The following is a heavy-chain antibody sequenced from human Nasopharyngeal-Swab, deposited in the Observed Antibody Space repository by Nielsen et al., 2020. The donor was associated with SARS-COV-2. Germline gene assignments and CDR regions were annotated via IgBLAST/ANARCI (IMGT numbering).Heavy chain of an antibody. V-gene: IGHV3-21*01. D-gene: IGHD2-2*02. CDR1: GFTFSSYS. J-gene: IGHJ4*02. CDR3: ARRYCSSTSCYIFDY. CDR2: ISSSRSYI. Sequence: GESLKISCAASGFTFSSYSMNWVRQAPGKGLEWVSSISSSRSYIYYADSVQGRFTLSRDNAKNSLYLQMNSLRAGDTAMYYCARRYCSSTSCYIFDYWGQGTLVTVSS.